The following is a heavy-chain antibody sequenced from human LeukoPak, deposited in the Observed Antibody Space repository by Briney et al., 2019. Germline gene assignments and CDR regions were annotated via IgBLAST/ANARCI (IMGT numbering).Heavy chain of an antibody. J-gene: IGHJ4*02. Sequence: GGSLRLSCAASGFTFSDYGMNWVRQAPGKGLEWVAITSYDESEKYYVDSVKGRFTISRDNAKNSLYLQMNSLTVEDTALYHCARDRSYGSFDFWGQGTLVTVSS. CDR2: TSYDESEK. CDR1: GFTFSDYG. V-gene: IGHV3-30*03. CDR3: ARDRSYGSFDF. D-gene: IGHD5-18*01.